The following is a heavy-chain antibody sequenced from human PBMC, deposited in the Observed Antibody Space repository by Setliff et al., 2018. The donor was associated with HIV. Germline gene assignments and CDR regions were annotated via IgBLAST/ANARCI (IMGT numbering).Heavy chain of an antibody. D-gene: IGHD3-3*01. J-gene: IGHJ4*02. CDR3: ARAPITIFGVIIIPVYVDY. V-gene: IGHV4-38-2*01. Sequence: SETLSLTCGVSGFSVDSAFSWGWIRQSPGKGLEWIGTVYQSGATFYNPSLKSRVTISMDTSKNDFSLRLTSVTAADRALYYCARAPITIFGVIIIPVYVDYWGQGTLVTVSS. CDR2: VYQSGAT. CDR1: GFSVDSAFS.